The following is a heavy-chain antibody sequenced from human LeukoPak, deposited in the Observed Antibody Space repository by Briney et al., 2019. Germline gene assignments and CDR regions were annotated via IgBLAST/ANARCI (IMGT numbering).Heavy chain of an antibody. CDR1: GFTFSSYN. CDR2: IDSSSGTI. Sequence: GGSLRLSCAASGFTFSSYNMNWVRQAPGKGLEWVSYIDSSSGTIYYGDSVKGRFTISRDNAKNSLYLQMNSLRAEDTAVYYCAREYCSSTSCYVSSFDYWGQGTLVTVPS. J-gene: IGHJ4*02. D-gene: IGHD2-2*01. V-gene: IGHV3-48*01. CDR3: AREYCSSTSCYVSSFDY.